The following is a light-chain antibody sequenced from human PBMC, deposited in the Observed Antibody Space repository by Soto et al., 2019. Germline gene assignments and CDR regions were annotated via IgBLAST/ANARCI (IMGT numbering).Light chain of an antibody. CDR1: QSVSST. V-gene: IGKV3-15*01. Sequence: EIVMTQSPATLSVSPGERATLSCRASQSVSSTLAWYQQKPGQAPRLLIYDASTRATVIPDSFSGSGSGTEFTLTISSLQSEDFAVYYCQQYNNWPLYTFGQGTKVEIK. CDR2: DAS. CDR3: QQYNNWPLYT. J-gene: IGKJ2*01.